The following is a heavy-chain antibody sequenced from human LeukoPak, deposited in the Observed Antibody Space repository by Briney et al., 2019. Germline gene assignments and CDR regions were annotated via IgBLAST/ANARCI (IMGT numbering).Heavy chain of an antibody. CDR1: GFTFSTYS. CDR2: ISSSSTYI. J-gene: IGHJ3*02. CDR3: ARDHEQVVQLDAFDI. Sequence: GGSLRLSCAASGFTFSTYSMNWVRQAPGKGLEWVSSISSSSTYIHYADSVKGRFTISRDDAKNLLYLQMNSRRAEDTAVYYCARDHEQVVQLDAFDIWGQGTMVTVSS. D-gene: IGHD1-1*01. V-gene: IGHV3-21*01.